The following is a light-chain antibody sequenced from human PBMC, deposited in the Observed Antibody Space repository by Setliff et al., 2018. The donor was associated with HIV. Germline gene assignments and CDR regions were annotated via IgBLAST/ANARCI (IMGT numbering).Light chain of an antibody. CDR2: DVS. CDR1: SSDVGGYNY. Sequence: QSALTQPASVSGSPGQSITISCTGTSSDVGGYNYVPWYQQHPGKAPKLMIYDVSNRPSGVSNRFSGSKSGNTASLTISGLQAEDEADYYCSSYTSSSTHVVFGGGTKVTVL. V-gene: IGLV2-14*03. CDR3: SSYTSSSTHVV. J-gene: IGLJ2*01.